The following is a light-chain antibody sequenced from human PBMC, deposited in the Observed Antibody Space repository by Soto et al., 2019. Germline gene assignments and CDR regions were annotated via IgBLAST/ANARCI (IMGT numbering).Light chain of an antibody. J-gene: IGKJ1*01. CDR3: QKYSSAPRT. CDR1: QGISSY. V-gene: IGKV1-27*01. Sequence: DIEMTQSPASLSSSLGDRATISCRASQGISSYLAWYQQKPGKVPKLLIYAASTMQTGVPSRFSGSGSGTTFTLTISSLQAEEVATYYCQKYSSAPRTFGQGTKVEIK. CDR2: AAS.